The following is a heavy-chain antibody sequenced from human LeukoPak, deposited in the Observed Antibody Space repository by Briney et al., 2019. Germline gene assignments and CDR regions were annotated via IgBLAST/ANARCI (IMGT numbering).Heavy chain of an antibody. CDR1: GYTFSGFF. Sequence: GASVKVSCKTSGYTFSGFFIHWVRQAPGQGLEWMGWINPNKSVKNYAQKFHGRVTMTRDTAINTVFLDLGSLRNDDTAVYYCARDSGISGWKDYFDHWGQGTLVTVSS. CDR2: INPNKSVK. J-gene: IGHJ4*02. CDR3: ARDSGISGWKDYFDH. D-gene: IGHD6-19*01. V-gene: IGHV1-2*02.